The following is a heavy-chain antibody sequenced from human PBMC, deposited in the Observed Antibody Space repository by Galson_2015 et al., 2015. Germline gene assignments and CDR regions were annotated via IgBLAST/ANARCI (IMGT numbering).Heavy chain of an antibody. J-gene: IGHJ6*03. D-gene: IGHD2-15*01. CDR3: ARHGISTPYYYYYYMDV. Sequence: QSGAEGTKPGESLKISCKGSGYSFTSYWIGWVRQMPGKGLEWMGIIYPGDSDTRYSPSFQGQVTISADKSISTAYLQWSSLKASDTAMYYCARHGISTPYYYYYYMDVWGKGTTVTVSS. V-gene: IGHV5-51*01. CDR2: IYPGDSDT. CDR1: GYSFTSYW.